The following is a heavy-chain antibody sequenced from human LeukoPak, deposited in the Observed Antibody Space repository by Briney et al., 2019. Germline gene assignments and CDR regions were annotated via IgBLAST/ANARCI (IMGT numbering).Heavy chain of an antibody. CDR2: ITPKSGDT. V-gene: IGHV1-2*02. CDR3: ARVRLADERAWAY. CDR1: VYTFSDFY. D-gene: IGHD3-3*02. Sequence: ASVTVSCKASVYTFSDFYTHWVRQAPGQGLEYVGWITPKSGDTYSPQRFQGRVTMTRDASISTAYMELSSLRSDDTAVYFCARVRLADERAWAYWGQGTLVTVSS. J-gene: IGHJ4*02.